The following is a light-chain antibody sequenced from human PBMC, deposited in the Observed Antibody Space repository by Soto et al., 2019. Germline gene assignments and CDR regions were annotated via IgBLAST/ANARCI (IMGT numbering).Light chain of an antibody. J-gene: IGLJ2*01. CDR1: NIGSKN. CDR3: QVWDSSTVV. CDR2: RDS. V-gene: IGLV3-9*01. Sequence: SYELTQPLSVSVALGQTARITCGGNNIGSKNVHWYQQKPGQAPVLVIYRDSNRPSGIPERFSGSTSGNTATLTISRAQAGDEADYYCQVWDSSTVVFGGGTKLTVL.